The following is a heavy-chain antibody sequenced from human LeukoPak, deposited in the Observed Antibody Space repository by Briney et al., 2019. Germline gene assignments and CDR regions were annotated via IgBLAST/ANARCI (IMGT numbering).Heavy chain of an antibody. V-gene: IGHV3-20*04. CDR2: INWNGGST. J-gene: IGHJ4*02. Sequence: SGGSLRLSCAASGFTFDDYGMSWVRQAPGKGLEWVSGINWNGGSTGYADSVKGRFTISRDNAKNSLYLQMNSLRPEDTAFYYCARDKYHYGSGLDYWGQGTLVTVSS. D-gene: IGHD3-10*01. CDR1: GFTFDDYG. CDR3: ARDKYHYGSGLDY.